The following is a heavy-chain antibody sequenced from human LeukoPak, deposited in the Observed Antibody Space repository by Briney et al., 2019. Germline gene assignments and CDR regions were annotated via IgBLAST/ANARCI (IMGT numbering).Heavy chain of an antibody. CDR2: IYYSGST. J-gene: IGHJ5*02. Sequence: SETLSLTCTVSGGSISSYYWTWIRQPPGKGLEWIGYIYYSGSTNYNPSLKSRVTISVDTSKNQFSLKLTSVTAADTAVYYCARDRRIAAAGTWFDPWGQGTLVTVSS. V-gene: IGHV4-59*01. CDR3: ARDRRIAAAGTWFDP. D-gene: IGHD6-13*01. CDR1: GGSISSYY.